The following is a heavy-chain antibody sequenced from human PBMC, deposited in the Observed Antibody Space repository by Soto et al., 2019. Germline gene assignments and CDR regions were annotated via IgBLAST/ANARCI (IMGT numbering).Heavy chain of an antibody. CDR1: GGTFSSYA. Sequence: QVQLVQSGAEVKKPGSSVKVSCKASGGTFSSYAISWVRQAPGQGLEWMGGIIPIFGTANYAQKFQGRVTLXXDESTSTAYMELSSLRSGDTGVYYCATQSSGSGYYSYGMDVWGQGTTVTVSS. CDR2: IIPIFGTA. J-gene: IGHJ6*02. D-gene: IGHD6-19*01. V-gene: IGHV1-69*05. CDR3: ATQSSGSGYYSYGMDV.